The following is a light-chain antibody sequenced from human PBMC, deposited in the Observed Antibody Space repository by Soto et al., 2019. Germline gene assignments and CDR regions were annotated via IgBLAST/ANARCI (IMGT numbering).Light chain of an antibody. J-gene: IGLJ1*01. CDR3: CSYVGSYSYV. CDR2: DVS. Sequence: QSGLTQPRSVSGSPGQSVTVSCIGTSSDVGDYNSVSWYQQHPGKAPKLMIYDVSKRPSGVPDRFSGSKSGNTASLTISGLQAEDEADYYCCSYVGSYSYVFGIGTKLTVL. V-gene: IGLV2-11*01. CDR1: SSDVGDYNS.